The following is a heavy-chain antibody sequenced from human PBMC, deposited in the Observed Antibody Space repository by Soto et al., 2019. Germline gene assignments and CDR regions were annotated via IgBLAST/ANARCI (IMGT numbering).Heavy chain of an antibody. V-gene: IGHV3-33*01. CDR2: IWYDGSNQ. D-gene: IGHD3-10*01. Sequence: GGSLRLSCAASGFTFSSYGMHWVRQAPGMGLEWVAVIWYDGSNQYYADSVKGRFTISRDSSKNTLYLQMSSLRAEDTAVYYCARDFTYYSGSGRNYYYGMDVWGQGTTVTVSS. CDR3: ARDFTYYSGSGRNYYYGMDV. CDR1: GFTFSSYG. J-gene: IGHJ6*02.